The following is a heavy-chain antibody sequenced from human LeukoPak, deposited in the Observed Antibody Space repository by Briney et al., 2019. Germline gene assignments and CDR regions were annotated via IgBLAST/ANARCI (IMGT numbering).Heavy chain of an antibody. Sequence: ASVKVSCKASGYAFTAYYMHWVRQAPGQGLEWMGWINPNTGDTNSAERFQGRVTMTRDSSISTAYLELSRLTSDDTAVYYCARDMWQQFDWFDPWGQGTLVTVSS. CDR3: ARDMWQQFDWFDP. J-gene: IGHJ5*02. CDR2: INPNTGDT. D-gene: IGHD6-13*01. V-gene: IGHV1-2*02. CDR1: GYAFTAYY.